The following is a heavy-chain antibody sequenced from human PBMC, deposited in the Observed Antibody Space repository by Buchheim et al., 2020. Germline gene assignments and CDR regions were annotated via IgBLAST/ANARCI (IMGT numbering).Heavy chain of an antibody. D-gene: IGHD6-19*01. V-gene: IGHV3-30*03. CDR3: ARALGLDLDY. Sequence: QVQLVESGGGVVQPGRSLRLSCAASGFTFSSYGMHWVRQAPGKGLEWVAVISYDGSNKYYADSVKGRFTISRDNAKNTLYVQMNSLRADDTAVYYCARALGLDLDYWGQGTL. CDR1: GFTFSSYG. J-gene: IGHJ4*02. CDR2: ISYDGSNK.